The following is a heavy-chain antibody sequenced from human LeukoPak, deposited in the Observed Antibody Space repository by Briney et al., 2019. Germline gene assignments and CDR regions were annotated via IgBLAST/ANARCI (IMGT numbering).Heavy chain of an antibody. CDR2: IIPIFGTA. J-gene: IGHJ4*02. CDR1: GGTFNSYA. CDR3: AIMVRGVIPIDY. D-gene: IGHD3-10*01. Sequence: EASVKVSCKASGGTFNSYAISWVRQAPGQGLEWMGGIIPIFGTANYAQKFQGRVTITADESTSTAYMELSSLRSEDTAVYYCAIMVRGVIPIDYWGQGTLVTVSS. V-gene: IGHV1-69*13.